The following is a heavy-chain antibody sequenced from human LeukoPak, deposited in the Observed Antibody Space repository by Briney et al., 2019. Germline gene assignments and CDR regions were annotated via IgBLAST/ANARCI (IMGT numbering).Heavy chain of an antibody. V-gene: IGHV1-46*01. CDR3: AIVEMATMGNRGKAEYFQH. D-gene: IGHD5-24*01. CDR2: INPSGGST. CDR1: GYTFTSYY. J-gene: IGHJ1*01. Sequence: GASVKVSCKASGYTFTSYYMHWVRQAPGQGLEWMGIINPSGGSTSYAQKFLGRVAMTRDTSTSTVYMELSSLRSEDTAVYYCAIVEMATMGNRGKAEYFQHWGQGTLVTVSS.